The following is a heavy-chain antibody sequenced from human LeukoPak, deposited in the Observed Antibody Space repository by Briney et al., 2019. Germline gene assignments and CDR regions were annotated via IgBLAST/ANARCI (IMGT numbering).Heavy chain of an antibody. Sequence: ASVKVSCKASGDTFTTDYIHWVRQGPGQGPEWMGVSKPSGGSTTNAQKFQGRVTMTRDTSTSTVYMELSSLRSDDTAIYYCARARGSGSYYGHDYYYYHYMDVWGKGTTVTVSS. D-gene: IGHD3-10*01. CDR3: ARARGSGSYYGHDYYYYHYMDV. V-gene: IGHV1-46*01. J-gene: IGHJ6*03. CDR1: GDTFTTDY. CDR2: SKPSGGST.